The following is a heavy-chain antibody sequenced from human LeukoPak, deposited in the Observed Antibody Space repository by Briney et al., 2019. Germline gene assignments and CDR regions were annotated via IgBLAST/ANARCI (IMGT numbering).Heavy chain of an antibody. D-gene: IGHD3-16*01. V-gene: IGHV3-7*01. CDR3: ASWGQLYFDY. J-gene: IGHJ4*02. Sequence: GGPLSLSCAASGFPFSSYWMSWARQAPGKGLEWVANIKQDGSEKYYVDSVKGRFTISRDNAKNSLHLQMNSLRAEDTAVYYGASWGQLYFDYWGQGTLVTVSS. CDR1: GFPFSSYW. CDR2: IKQDGSEK.